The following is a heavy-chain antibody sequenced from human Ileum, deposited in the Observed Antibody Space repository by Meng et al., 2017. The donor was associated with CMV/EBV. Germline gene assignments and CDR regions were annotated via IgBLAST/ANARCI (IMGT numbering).Heavy chain of an antibody. CDR2: IYYSGIT. J-gene: IGHJ4*02. CDR3: AYRTSGYRYYFDY. CDR1: SGSIRRGDYY. V-gene: IGHV4-31*03. Sequence: SETLSLTCTVSSGSIRRGDYYWSWIRQHPGKGLEWIGDIYYSGITHYNPSLNSRVIISVDTSKSQFSLKLNSVTAADTAMYYCAYRTSGYRYYFDYWGQGSLVTVSS. D-gene: IGHD3-22*01.